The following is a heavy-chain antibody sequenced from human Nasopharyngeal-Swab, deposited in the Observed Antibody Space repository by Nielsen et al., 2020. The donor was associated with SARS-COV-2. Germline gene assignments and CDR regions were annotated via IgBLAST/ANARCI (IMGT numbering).Heavy chain of an antibody. J-gene: IGHJ5*02. CDR2: IHSSSSTM. V-gene: IGHV3-11*04. D-gene: IGHD5-18*01. CDR1: GFSFSDYY. CDR3: AREIAYTAVAYGWFDP. Sequence: GGSLSLSCAASGFSFSDYYMTWIRQAPGKGLEWVSYIHSSSSTMYYADSVKGRFTISRDNAKNSLYLQMNSLRDEDTAVYYCAREIAYTAVAYGWFDPWGQGTLVTVSS.